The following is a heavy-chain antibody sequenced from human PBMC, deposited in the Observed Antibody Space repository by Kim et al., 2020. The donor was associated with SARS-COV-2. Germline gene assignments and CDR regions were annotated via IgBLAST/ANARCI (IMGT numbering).Heavy chain of an antibody. J-gene: IGHJ6*03. V-gene: IGHV5-51*01. CDR1: GYSFTSYW. Sequence: GVSLKISCKGSGYSFTSYWIGCVRQMPGKGLEWMWIIYPGDSDSRYSLSFQGQVTISADKSISTAYLQWSSLKASDTAMYYCARTNYYSYMDVWGKGTTVTVSS. CDR2: IYPGDSDS. CDR3: ARTNYYSYMDV.